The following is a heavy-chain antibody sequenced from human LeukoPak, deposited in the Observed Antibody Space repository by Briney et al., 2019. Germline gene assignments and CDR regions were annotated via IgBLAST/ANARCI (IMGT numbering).Heavy chain of an antibody. D-gene: IGHD3-9*01. CDR1: GYTLISYG. CDR3: AKDWNILTGRNCFDP. J-gene: IGHJ5*02. Sequence: ASVEVSCKASGYTLISYGISWVRQAAGQGLEWMGWVSPYNGDTNYAQKFQGRVTMSTDTSTSTAYMELRSLRFDDTAIYYCAKDWNILTGRNCFDPWGQGTLVTVSS. V-gene: IGHV1-18*01. CDR2: VSPYNGDT.